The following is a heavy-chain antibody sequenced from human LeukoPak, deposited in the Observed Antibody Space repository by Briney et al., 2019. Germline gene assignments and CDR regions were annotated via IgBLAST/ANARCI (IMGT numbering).Heavy chain of an antibody. J-gene: IGHJ4*02. V-gene: IGHV4-59*08. CDR1: GGSINNYY. CDR2: IFYNGGT. D-gene: IGHD3-22*01. Sequence: PSEPLSLTCTVSGGSINNYYWSWVRQPPGEGLEWIAYIFYNGGTNYNPSLKTRVTISVDTSKNQFSLRLNSVSAADTAVYYCARFSQYFDTSSHYLDYWGQGILVTVSS. CDR3: ARFSQYFDTSSHYLDY.